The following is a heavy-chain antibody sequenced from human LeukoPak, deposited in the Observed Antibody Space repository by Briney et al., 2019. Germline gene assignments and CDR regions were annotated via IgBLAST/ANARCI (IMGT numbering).Heavy chain of an antibody. D-gene: IGHD4-17*01. V-gene: IGHV3-30*02. CDR2: TPYHGVSR. J-gene: IGHJ4*02. CDR1: GFIFGSYG. Sequence: GGSLRLSCAASGFIFGSYGMHWVRQGPLKRLQWVACTPYHGVSRYYTQSVKGRFTISRDNSKSTLSLQRNSLRIEDTAVYYCAKDRHGDYTSDYWGQGTLVIVSS. CDR3: AKDRHGDYTSDY.